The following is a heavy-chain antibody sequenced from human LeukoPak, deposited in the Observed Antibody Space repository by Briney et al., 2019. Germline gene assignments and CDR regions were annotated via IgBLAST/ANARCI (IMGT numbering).Heavy chain of an antibody. CDR3: ANGDDSSGYYYSWTY. D-gene: IGHD3-22*01. CDR1: GFTFHDYA. CDR2: IRWNSGGI. Sequence: GRSLRLSCAASGFTFHDYAMHWVRQAPGKGLEWVSGIRWNSGGIAYADSVKGRFTISRDNAKNSLYLQMNSLRAEDTALYYCANGDDSSGYYYSWTYRGQGTLVTVSS. V-gene: IGHV3-9*01. J-gene: IGHJ4*02.